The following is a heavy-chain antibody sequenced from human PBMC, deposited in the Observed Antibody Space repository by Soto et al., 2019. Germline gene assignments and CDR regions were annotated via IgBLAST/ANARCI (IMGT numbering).Heavy chain of an antibody. V-gene: IGHV3-30-3*01. J-gene: IGHJ4*02. CDR1: GFTFSSYA. Sequence: QVQLVESGGGVVQPARSLRLSCAASGFTFSSYAMHWLRQAPGKGLEWVAVISYDGSNKYYADSVKGRFTISRDNSKNTLYLQMTRLRAEDTAVYYCARDHCYYDSSGYYFCYFDYWGQGTLVTVSS. D-gene: IGHD3-22*01. CDR2: ISYDGSNK. CDR3: ARDHCYYDSSGYYFCYFDY.